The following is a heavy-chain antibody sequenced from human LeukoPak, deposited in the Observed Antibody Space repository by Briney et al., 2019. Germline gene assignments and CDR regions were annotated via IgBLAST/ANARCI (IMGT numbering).Heavy chain of an antibody. CDR3: ARGRVSSSTWYSTYYYYFYMDV. CDR2: VDHTGST. V-gene: IGHV4-59*01. Sequence: SETLSLTCAVYGGSFSGYYWTWIRQPPGKGLEWIGYVDHTGSTNFNPSLNGRVSISRDTSKNLFSLRLRSVTAADTAVYFCARGRVSSSTWYSTYYYYFYMDVWGKGTTVTVSS. D-gene: IGHD4-11*01. J-gene: IGHJ6*03. CDR1: GGSFSGYY.